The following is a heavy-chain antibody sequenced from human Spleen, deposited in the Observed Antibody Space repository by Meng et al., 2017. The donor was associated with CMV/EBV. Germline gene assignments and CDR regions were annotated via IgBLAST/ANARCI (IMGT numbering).Heavy chain of an antibody. J-gene: IGHJ4*02. CDR3: ARSTNGYNYGPLDY. Sequence: QVQLQQWGAGLLKPSETLSRTCAVYWGSVNGYYWSWIRQPPGKGLEWIGEINHSGSTNYNPSLKSRVTISVDTSKNQFTLKLSSVTAADTAVYYCARSTNGYNYGPLDYWGQGTLVTVSS. D-gene: IGHD5-24*01. V-gene: IGHV4-34*01. CDR1: WGSVNGYY. CDR2: INHSGST.